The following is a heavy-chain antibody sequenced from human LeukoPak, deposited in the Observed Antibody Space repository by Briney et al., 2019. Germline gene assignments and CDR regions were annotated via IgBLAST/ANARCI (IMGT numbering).Heavy chain of an antibody. CDR3: AREDVVLVDAVRYYYYGMDV. CDR1: GYNFIRYY. J-gene: IGHJ6*02. Sequence: ASVKVYCKASGYNFIRYYMHWVRQAPGQGLEWMGIINPSGGSTSYVQKFQDRVTMTRDTSTSTVYMELSSLKSEDTAVYYCAREDVVLVDAVRYYYYGMDVWGQGTTVTVSS. CDR2: INPSGGST. V-gene: IGHV1-46*01. D-gene: IGHD2-8*01.